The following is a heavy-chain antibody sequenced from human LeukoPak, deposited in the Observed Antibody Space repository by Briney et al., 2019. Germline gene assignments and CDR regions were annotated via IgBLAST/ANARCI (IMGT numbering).Heavy chain of an antibody. CDR2: IKSKTDGGTT. D-gene: IGHD2-21*02. J-gene: IGHJ4*02. CDR3: TTMWAYCGGDCYFVEYYFDY. CDR1: GSTFSNAW. V-gene: IGHV3-15*01. Sequence: GGSLRLSCAASGSTFSNAWMSWVRQAPGKGLEWVGRIKSKTDGGTTDYAAPVKGRFTISRDDSKNTLYLQMNSLKTEDTAVYYCTTMWAYCGGDCYFVEYYFDYWGQGTLVTVSS.